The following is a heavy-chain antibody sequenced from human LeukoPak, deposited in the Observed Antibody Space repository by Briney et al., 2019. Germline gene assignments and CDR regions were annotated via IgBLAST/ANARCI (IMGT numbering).Heavy chain of an antibody. Sequence: GGSLRLSCAASGFTFSNYGVHWVRQAPGKGLEWVAGIWYDGSNEYYGDSVKGRFTISRDNSRNTLFLQMNRLRAEDTAVYYCARGGSGYLSYFDLWGRGTLVTVSS. CDR3: ARGGSGYLSYFDL. D-gene: IGHD3-22*01. CDR1: GFTFSNYG. J-gene: IGHJ2*01. V-gene: IGHV3-33*01. CDR2: IWYDGSNE.